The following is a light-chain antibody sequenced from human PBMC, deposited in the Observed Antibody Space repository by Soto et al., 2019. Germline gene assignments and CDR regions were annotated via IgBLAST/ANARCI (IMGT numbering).Light chain of an antibody. CDR3: SSYTSTNSKVV. V-gene: IGLV2-14*03. CDR1: SSDVGGYNY. CDR2: DVS. Sequence: QSVLTQPASVSGSPGQSITISCTGTSSDVGGYNYVSWYQHHPGIAPKLMIYDVSYRPSGVSNRFSGSKSGNTASLTISGFQAEDEADYYCSSYTSTNSKVVFGGGTKVTVL. J-gene: IGLJ2*01.